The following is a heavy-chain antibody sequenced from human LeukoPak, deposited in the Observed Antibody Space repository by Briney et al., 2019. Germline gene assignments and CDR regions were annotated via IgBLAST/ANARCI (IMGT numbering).Heavy chain of an antibody. CDR3: ARQNSGFIAAAGRFDY. D-gene: IGHD6-13*01. J-gene: IGHJ4*02. Sequence: PSETLSLTCTVSGGSISSYYWSWIRQPAGKGLEWIGSIYYSGSTYYNPSLKSRVTISVDTSKNQFSLKLSSVTAADTAVYYCARQNSGFIAAAGRFDYWGQGTLVTVSS. CDR2: IYYSGST. CDR1: GGSISSYY. V-gene: IGHV4-59*05.